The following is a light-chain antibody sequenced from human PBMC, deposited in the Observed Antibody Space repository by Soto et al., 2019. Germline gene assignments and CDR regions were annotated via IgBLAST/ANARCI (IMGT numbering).Light chain of an antibody. V-gene: IGKV3-20*01. CDR2: DAS. CDR3: QQYSSSPLT. Sequence: EIVLPQSPGPLSLSPGERATLSCRASQSVSSTYLAWYQQNPGQAPRLLIYDASSRATGIPDRFSGSGSGTDFTLTISRLEPEDFAMYYCQQYSSSPLTFGQGTRLEIK. CDR1: QSVSSTY. J-gene: IGKJ5*01.